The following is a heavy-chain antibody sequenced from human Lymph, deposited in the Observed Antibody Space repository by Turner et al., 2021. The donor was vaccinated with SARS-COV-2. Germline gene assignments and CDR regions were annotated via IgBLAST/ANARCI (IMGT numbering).Heavy chain of an antibody. CDR2: ISYDGSNK. CDR3: ARVLWLRGMFGY. Sequence: QVQLVESGGGVVQPGRSLRLSCAASGFTFSSYTLHWVRQAPGKGLEWVAFISYDGSNKYYADSVKGRFTISRDNSKNTLYLQMNSLRPEDTAVYFCARVLWLRGMFGYWGQGTLVTVSS. V-gene: IGHV3-30-3*01. D-gene: IGHD5-18*01. J-gene: IGHJ4*02. CDR1: GFTFSSYT.